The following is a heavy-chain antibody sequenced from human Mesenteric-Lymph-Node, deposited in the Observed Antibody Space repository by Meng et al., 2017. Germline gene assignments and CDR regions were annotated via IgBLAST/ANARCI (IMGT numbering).Heavy chain of an antibody. V-gene: IGHV1-3*01. D-gene: IGHD1-26*01. J-gene: IGHJ4*02. CDR1: GYTFTTDA. CDR3: ARDRGIVVAFEY. Sequence: QVQWVQSGAEVTKTGASVKVSCKASGYTFTTDAIHWLRQAPGQRLEWMGWINGGNGKTKYSQRFQGRVSFTRDTSARTASMELSSLTSEDTAVYYCARDRGIVVAFEYWGQGTLVTVSS. CDR2: INGGNGKT.